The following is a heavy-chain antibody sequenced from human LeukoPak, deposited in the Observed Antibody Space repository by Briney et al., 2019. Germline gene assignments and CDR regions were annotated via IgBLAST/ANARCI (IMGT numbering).Heavy chain of an antibody. Sequence: PSETLSLTCTVSGGSISSYYWSWIRQPPGKGLELIGYIYYSGSTNYNPSLKSRVTISVDTSKNQFSLKLSSVTAADTAVYYCARVREYYDSSGCYFYYFDYWGQGTLVTVSS. V-gene: IGHV4-59*01. D-gene: IGHD3-22*01. CDR2: IYYSGST. J-gene: IGHJ4*02. CDR1: GGSISSYY. CDR3: ARVREYYDSSGCYFYYFDY.